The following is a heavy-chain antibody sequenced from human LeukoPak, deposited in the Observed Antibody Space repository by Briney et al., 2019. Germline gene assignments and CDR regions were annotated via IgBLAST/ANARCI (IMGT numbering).Heavy chain of an antibody. CDR2: INHSGST. V-gene: IGHV4-34*01. CDR3: ARGWELLEYFQH. J-gene: IGHJ1*01. CDR1: GGSFSGYY. D-gene: IGHD1-26*01. Sequence: SETLSLTCAVYGGSFSGYYWGWIRQPPGKGLEWIGEINHSGSTNYNPSLKSRVTISVDTSKNQFSLKLSSVTAADTAVYYCARGWELLEYFQHWGQGTLVTVSS.